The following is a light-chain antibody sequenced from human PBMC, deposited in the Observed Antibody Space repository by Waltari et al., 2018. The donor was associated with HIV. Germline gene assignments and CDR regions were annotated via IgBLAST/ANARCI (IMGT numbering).Light chain of an antibody. CDR1: QSVPNNY. CDR2: GAS. J-gene: IGKJ1*01. V-gene: IGKV3-20*01. CDR3: QRYGTSPQWT. Sequence: VLTQSPGTLSLSPGEGATLSCRASQSVPNNYLAWYQKKVGQAPRLLIYGASTRATDIPSRFTGSGSGADFTLTITRLEPEDFAVYYCQRYGTSPQWTFGQGSKVEIK.